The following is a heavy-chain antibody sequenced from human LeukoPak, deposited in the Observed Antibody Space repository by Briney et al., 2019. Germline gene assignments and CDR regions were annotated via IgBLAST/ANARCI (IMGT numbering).Heavy chain of an antibody. D-gene: IGHD6-13*01. CDR1: GGSFSGYY. CDR2: IYHSGST. J-gene: IGHJ4*02. Sequence: SETLSLTCAVYGGSFSGYYWSWIRQPPGKGLEWIGSIYHSGSTYYNPSLKSRVTISVDTSKNQFSLKLSSVTAADTAVYYCARLLWGSSSWFDYWGQGTLVTVSS. V-gene: IGHV4-34*01. CDR3: ARLLWGSSSWFDY.